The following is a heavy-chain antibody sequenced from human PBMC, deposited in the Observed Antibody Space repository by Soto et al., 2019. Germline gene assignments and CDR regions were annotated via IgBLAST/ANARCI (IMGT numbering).Heavy chain of an antibody. V-gene: IGHV3-23*01. CDR3: AKSRYSDSSGDFYDF. CDR2: IGGRATSA. J-gene: IGHJ4*02. CDR1: GFTFSNYA. Sequence: EVQLLESGGVLVQPGGSLRLSCAASGFTFSNYAMSWVRQAPGKGLEWVSGIGGRATSAYYADSVKGRFAISRDNSYNTLFLQLTSLRAEDTAVYYCAKSRYSDSSGDFYDFWGQGTLVSVSS. D-gene: IGHD3-22*01.